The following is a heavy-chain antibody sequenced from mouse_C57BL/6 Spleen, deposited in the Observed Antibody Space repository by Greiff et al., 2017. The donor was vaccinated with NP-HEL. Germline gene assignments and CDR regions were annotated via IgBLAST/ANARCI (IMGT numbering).Heavy chain of an antibody. CDR3: TQAGGRYAMDY. D-gene: IGHD3-2*02. Sequence: QVQLQQSGAELVRPGASVTLPCKGARSTPPYDSIHCLKHPPLHVLEWIGAIDPEPGCTAYNQKFKGKAILTADKSSSTAYMELRSLTSEDSAVYYCTQAGGRYAMDYWGQGTSVTVSS. CDR2: IDPEPGCT. V-gene: IGHV1-15*01. CDR1: RSTPPYDS. J-gene: IGHJ4*01.